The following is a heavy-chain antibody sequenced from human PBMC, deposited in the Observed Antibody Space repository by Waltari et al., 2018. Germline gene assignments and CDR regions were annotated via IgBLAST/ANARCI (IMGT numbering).Heavy chain of an antibody. CDR1: GGSLRRYSYY. CDR2: IYISGGT. V-gene: IGHV4-61*02. Sequence: QVHLQESGPGPVKPSETLSLPCSVSGGSLRRYSYYWSWIRQPAGKRLEWIGRIYISGGTNYNPSLESRITMSVDRAKSQFSLTLSSVTAADTAVYYCARTSGAAAGKFDYWGQGTLVTVSS. CDR3: ARTSGAAAGKFDY. D-gene: IGHD6-13*01. J-gene: IGHJ4*02.